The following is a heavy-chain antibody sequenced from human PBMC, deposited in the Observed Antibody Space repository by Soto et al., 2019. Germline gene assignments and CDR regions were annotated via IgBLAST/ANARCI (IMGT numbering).Heavy chain of an antibody. CDR2: ISSSGSTI. V-gene: IGHV3-48*02. CDR3: ARDRIGYCSSANCFFDS. CDR1: GFTFSSHS. D-gene: IGHD2-2*03. J-gene: IGHJ5*01. Sequence: GGSLRLSCAASGFTFSSHSMNWVRQAPGKGLEWVSYISSSGSTIYYADSVKGRFTISRDNAKNSVFLQMTSLRDEDTAVYYCARDRIGYCSSANCFFDSWGQGTLVTVSS.